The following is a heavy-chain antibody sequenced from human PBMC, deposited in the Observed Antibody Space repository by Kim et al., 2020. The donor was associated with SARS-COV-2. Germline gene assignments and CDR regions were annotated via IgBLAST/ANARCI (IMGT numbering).Heavy chain of an antibody. J-gene: IGHJ6*01. Sequence: SETLSLTCGIHGGSFFGYYWSWIRQSPGKGLEWIGEINYSGSTNHNYNPSLKRRVSMSLDTSKNQFSLNLSSVTAVDTAVYYCARGRVVQGDSLFYYF. V-gene: IGHV4-34*01. CDR3: ARGRVVQGDSLFYYF. CDR1: GGSFFGYY. D-gene: IGHD3-3*01. CDR2: INYSGSTNH.